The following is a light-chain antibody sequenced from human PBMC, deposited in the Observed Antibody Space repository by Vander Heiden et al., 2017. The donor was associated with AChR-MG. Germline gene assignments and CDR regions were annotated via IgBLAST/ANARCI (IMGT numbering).Light chain of an antibody. J-gene: IGLJ3*02. Sequence: QSALTQPASVSGYPGQSITIPCTGSSRAVGGYNNVTWFQQPPGKAPILLIYDVRPRPAGISHRFSGSKSVNTASLTISGLQAEDEADYYCISYTSSDTGAVFGGGTKLTVL. CDR3: ISYTSSDTGAV. CDR2: DVR. CDR1: SRAVGGYNN. V-gene: IGLV2-14*03.